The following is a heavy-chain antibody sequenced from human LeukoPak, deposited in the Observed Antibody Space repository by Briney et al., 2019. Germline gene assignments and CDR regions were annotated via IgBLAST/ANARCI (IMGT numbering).Heavy chain of an antibody. CDR1: GGTFSCYA. CDR3: ARDYLSHYYGMDV. CDR2: IIPIFGTA. J-gene: IGHJ6*02. Sequence: ASVKVSCKASGGTFSCYAISWVRQAPGQGLEWMGGIIPIFGTANYAQKFQGRVTITADESTSTAYMELSSLRSEDTAVYYCARDYLSHYYGMDVWGQGTTVTVSS. V-gene: IGHV1-69*13.